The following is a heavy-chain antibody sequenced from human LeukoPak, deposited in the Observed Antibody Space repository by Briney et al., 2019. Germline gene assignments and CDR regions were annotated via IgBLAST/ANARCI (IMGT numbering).Heavy chain of an antibody. CDR1: GFTFSDYY. J-gene: IGHJ4*02. V-gene: IGHV3-7*01. CDR2: IDLDGSET. CDR3: ARDFSGEFDY. Sequence: TGGSLRLSCAASGFTFSDYYMSWIRQAPGKGLEWVANIDLDGSETYYVDSVKGRFTVSRDNARNSLSLQMNSLRAEDAAVYYCARDFSGEFDYWGQGTLVTVSS. D-gene: IGHD3-10*01.